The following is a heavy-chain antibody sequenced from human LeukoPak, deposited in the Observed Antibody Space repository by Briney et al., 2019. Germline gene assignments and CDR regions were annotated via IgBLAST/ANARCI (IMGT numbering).Heavy chain of an antibody. J-gene: IGHJ4*02. V-gene: IGHV3-33*01. CDR3: ASGYGDYTGYYFDY. CDR1: GFTFSSYG. Sequence: GRSLRLSCAASGFTFSSYGMHWVRQAPGKGLEWVAVIWYDGSNKYYADSVKGRFTISRDNSKNTLYLQMNSLRAEDMAVYYCASGYGDYTGYYFDYWGQGTLVTVSS. CDR2: IWYDGSNK. D-gene: IGHD4-17*01.